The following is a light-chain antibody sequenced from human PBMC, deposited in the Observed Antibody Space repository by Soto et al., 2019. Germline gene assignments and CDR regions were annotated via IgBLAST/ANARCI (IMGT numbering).Light chain of an antibody. CDR1: QGISSY. J-gene: IGKJ1*01. CDR2: AAS. Sequence: AIRMTQSPSSFSASTGDRVTITCRASQGISSYLAWYQQKPGKAPKLLIYAASTLQSGVPSRFSGSGSGTDFTLTISCLQSEDFATYYCQQYYSYPPTFGQGTKVDIX. CDR3: QQYYSYPPT. V-gene: IGKV1-8*01.